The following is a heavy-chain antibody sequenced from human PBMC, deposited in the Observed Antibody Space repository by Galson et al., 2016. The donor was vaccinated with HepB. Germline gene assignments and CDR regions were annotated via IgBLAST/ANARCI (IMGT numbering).Heavy chain of an antibody. V-gene: IGHV4-39*01. CDR2: IYYSGSA. CDR3: ARQTITAAGDY. Sequence: SETLSLTCIVSGGSITSGGYYWSWIRQHPGKGLEWIGYIYYSGSAYYNASLKSRVTMSVDTSKNYFSLKLTSVTAADTAVYYCARQTITAAGDYWGQGTLVTVSS. J-gene: IGHJ4*02. D-gene: IGHD6-13*01. CDR1: GGSITSGGYY.